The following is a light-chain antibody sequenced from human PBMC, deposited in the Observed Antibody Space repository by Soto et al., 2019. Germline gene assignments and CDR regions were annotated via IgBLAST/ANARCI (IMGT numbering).Light chain of an antibody. CDR3: SSSIPNNSTYV. CDR2: DVS. CDR1: SSDVGGYNY. V-gene: IGLV2-14*03. J-gene: IGLJ1*01. Sequence: QSALTQPASVSGSPGQSITISCTGTSSDVGGYNYVSWYQHHPGKAPKRMIHDVSNRPSGVSNRFSGSKSGNTASLTISGLQAEDEADYYCSSSIPNNSTYVFGTGTQLTVL.